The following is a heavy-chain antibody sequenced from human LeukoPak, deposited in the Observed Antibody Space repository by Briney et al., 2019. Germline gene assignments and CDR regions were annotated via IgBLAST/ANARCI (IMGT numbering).Heavy chain of an antibody. Sequence: SETLSLTCTVSGDSISSYYWSWIRQPPGKGLEWIGYIYYSGSTNYNPSLESRVTISVDTSKNQFSLKLSSVTAADTAVYYCARAAYYYGSGSCYYFDYWGQGTLVTVSS. CDR2: IYYSGST. J-gene: IGHJ4*02. CDR3: ARAAYYYGSGSCYYFDY. CDR1: GDSISSYY. V-gene: IGHV4-59*01. D-gene: IGHD3-10*01.